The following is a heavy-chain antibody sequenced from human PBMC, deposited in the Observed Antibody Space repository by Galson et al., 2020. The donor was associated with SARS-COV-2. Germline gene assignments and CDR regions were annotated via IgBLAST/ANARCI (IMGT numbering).Heavy chain of an antibody. Sequence: GGSLRLSCVASGFTFSHYAMSWVRQAPGKGQEWDSGISGSGGSTYYVDSVKGRFTTSRDNSKNTVYLQMNSLRAEDTAVYYCAKTPGQLGVNYYYGMDVWGQGSTVTVSS. J-gene: IGHJ6*02. CDR1: GFTFSHYA. V-gene: IGHV3-23*01. D-gene: IGHD6-13*01. CDR3: AKTPGQLGVNYYYGMDV. CDR2: ISGSGGST.